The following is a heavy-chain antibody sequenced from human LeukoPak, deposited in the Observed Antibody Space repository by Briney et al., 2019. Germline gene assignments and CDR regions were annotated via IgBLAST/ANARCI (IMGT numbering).Heavy chain of an antibody. CDR1: GFTFSSYG. V-gene: IGHV3-23*01. J-gene: IGHJ4*02. D-gene: IGHD3-9*01. CDR2: ISGSGGST. CDR3: ARAGFNDILTGYYPQFDY. Sequence: GGSLRLSCAASGFTFSSYGMSWVRQAPGKGLEWVSAISGSGGSTYYADSVKGRFTISRDNSKNTLYLQMNSLRAEDTAVYYCARAGFNDILTGYYPQFDYWGQGTLVTVSS.